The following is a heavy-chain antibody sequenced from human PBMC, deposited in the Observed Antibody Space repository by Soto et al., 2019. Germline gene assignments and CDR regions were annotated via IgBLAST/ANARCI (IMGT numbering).Heavy chain of an antibody. J-gene: IGHJ6*02. CDR1: GFTVSSNY. V-gene: IGHV3-53*01. CDR2: IYSGGST. D-gene: IGHD6-13*01. CDR3: ARDQRIAAADNYYYGMDV. Sequence: GGSLRLSCAASGFTVSSNYMSWVRQAPGKGLEWVSVIYSGGSTYYADSVKGRFTISRDNSKNTLYLQMNSLRAEDTAVYYCARDQRIAAADNYYYGMDVWGHGTTVTVSS.